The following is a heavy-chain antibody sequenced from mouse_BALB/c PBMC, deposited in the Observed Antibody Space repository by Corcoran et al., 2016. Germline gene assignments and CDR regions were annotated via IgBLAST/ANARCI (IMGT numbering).Heavy chain of an antibody. CDR2: INPYNDGT. V-gene: IGHV1S136*01. CDR1: GYTFTSYV. D-gene: IGHD6-1*01. CDR3: ARRGHAGAMDY. J-gene: IGHJ4*01. Sequence: EVQLQQSGPELVKPGASVKMSCKASGYTFTSYVMHGVKQKPGQGLEWIGYINPYNDGTKYNEKFKGKATLTSDKSSSTAYMELSSLTSEDSAVYYCARRGHAGAMDYWGQGTAVTVSS.